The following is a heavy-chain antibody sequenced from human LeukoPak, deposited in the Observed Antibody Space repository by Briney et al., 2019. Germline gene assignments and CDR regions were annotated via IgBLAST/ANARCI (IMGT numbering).Heavy chain of an antibody. D-gene: IGHD3-3*01. CDR1: GASLSDYY. CDR2: ISDTGKT. CDR3: VTGYYEPFDN. Sequence: PSETLSLTCNVSGASLSDYYWGWIRQSPAKGLEWLGYISDTGKTGYNPSPNSRGTLSLDTSKNQFSLRLASVTAADTAVYYCVTGYYEPFDNWGQGTLVTVSS. V-gene: IGHV4-59*01. J-gene: IGHJ4*02.